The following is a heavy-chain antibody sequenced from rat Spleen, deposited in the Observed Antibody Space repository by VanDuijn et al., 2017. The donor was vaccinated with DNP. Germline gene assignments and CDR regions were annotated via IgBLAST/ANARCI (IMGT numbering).Heavy chain of an antibody. CDR2: ISSGGNT. J-gene: IGHJ3*01. CDR3: ARHGEYRYNSGWFAF. CDR1: GFSLTTNG. D-gene: IGHD1-5*01. Sequence: QVQLKESGPGLVQPSQTLSLTCTVSGFSLTTNGVSWVRQPPGKGLEWIAAISSGGNTNYNSAVQSRLSISRDTSKSQVFLRMTSLQPEDTGTYYCARHGEYRYNSGWFAFWGQGTLVTVSS. V-gene: IGHV2S12*01.